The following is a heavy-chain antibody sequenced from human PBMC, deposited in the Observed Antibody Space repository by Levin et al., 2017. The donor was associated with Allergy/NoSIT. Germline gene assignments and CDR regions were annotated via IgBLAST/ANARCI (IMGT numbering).Heavy chain of an antibody. Sequence: SETLSLTCTVSGGSISSYYWNWIRQPPGKGLEWIGYIYYSGSTNYNPSLKSRVTISVDTSKNQFSLKLSSVTAADTAVYYCARDMRGSYYFDYWGQGTLVTVSS. CDR3: ARDMRGSYYFDY. V-gene: IGHV4-59*01. D-gene: IGHD3-10*01. CDR1: GGSISSYY. J-gene: IGHJ4*02. CDR2: IYYSGST.